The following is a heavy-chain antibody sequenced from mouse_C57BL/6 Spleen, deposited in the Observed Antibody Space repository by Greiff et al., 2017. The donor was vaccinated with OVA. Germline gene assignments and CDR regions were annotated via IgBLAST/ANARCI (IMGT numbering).Heavy chain of an antibody. D-gene: IGHD1-1*01. V-gene: IGHV1-55*01. CDR2: LYPGSGSP. CDR3: ARSTTVDD. J-gene: IGHJ2*01. Sequence: VKLQQPGAELVKPGASVKMSCKASGYTFTSYWITWVKQRPGQGLEWIGDLYPGSGSPNYNEKFKSKATLTVDTSSSTAYMQLSSLTSEDSAVYYCARSTTVDDWGQGTTLTVSS. CDR1: GYTFTSYW.